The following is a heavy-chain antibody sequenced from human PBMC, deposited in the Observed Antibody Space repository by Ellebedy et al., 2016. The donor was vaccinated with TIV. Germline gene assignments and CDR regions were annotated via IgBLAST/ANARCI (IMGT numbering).Heavy chain of an antibody. Sequence: GESLKISCAASGFTFSTSGMSWVRQAPGKGLEWVSYISSSTGDKYYADSVKGRFTISRVNAENSLNLRLNGLRDEDTAVYYCAREGRDGYNPYFDYWGQGILVTVSS. V-gene: IGHV3-48*02. D-gene: IGHD5-24*01. CDR1: GFTFSTSG. CDR3: AREGRDGYNPYFDY. CDR2: ISSSTGDK. J-gene: IGHJ4*02.